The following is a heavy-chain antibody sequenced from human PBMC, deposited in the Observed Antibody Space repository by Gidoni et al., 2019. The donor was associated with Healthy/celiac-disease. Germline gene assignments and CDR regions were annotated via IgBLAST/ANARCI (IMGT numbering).Heavy chain of an antibody. CDR1: GGSFSGYY. CDR3: ARGVNWNYLREKHVGGGVCYMDV. D-gene: IGHD1-7*01. J-gene: IGHJ6*03. V-gene: IGHV4-34*01. Sequence: QVQLQQWGAGLLKPSETLSLTCAVYGGSFSGYYWSWIRQPPGKGLEWIGEINHSGSTNYNPSLKSRVTISVDTSKNQFSLKLSSVTAADTAVYYCARGVNWNYLREKHVGGGVCYMDVWGKGTTVTVSS. CDR2: INHSGST.